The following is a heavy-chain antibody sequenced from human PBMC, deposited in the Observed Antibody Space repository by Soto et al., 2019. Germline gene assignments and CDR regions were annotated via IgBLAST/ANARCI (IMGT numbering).Heavy chain of an antibody. J-gene: IGHJ5*02. CDR2: IYYTGST. D-gene: IGHD2-15*01. V-gene: IGHV4-59*01. CDR1: GGSISTYY. Sequence: SETLSLTCTVSGGSISTYYWSWIRQPPGKGLEWIGYIYYTGSTNYNPSLKSRVNISVDTSKNQFSLKLSSVTAADTAVYYCARASGCSGDSCAFDPWGQGTLVTVS. CDR3: ARASGCSGDSCAFDP.